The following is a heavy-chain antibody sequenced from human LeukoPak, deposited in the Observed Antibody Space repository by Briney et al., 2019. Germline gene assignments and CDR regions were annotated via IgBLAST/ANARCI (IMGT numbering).Heavy chain of an antibody. V-gene: IGHV4-4*07. Sequence: SETLSLTCTFSGGSISSYYWSWIRQPAGKGLEWIGRIHTSGSTNYNPSLKSRVTMSVDTSKNQFSLKLSSVTAADTAVYYCARGGFLEWLLLGDYWGQGTLVSVSS. D-gene: IGHD3-3*01. CDR1: GGSISSYY. J-gene: IGHJ4*02. CDR3: ARGGFLEWLLLGDY. CDR2: IHTSGST.